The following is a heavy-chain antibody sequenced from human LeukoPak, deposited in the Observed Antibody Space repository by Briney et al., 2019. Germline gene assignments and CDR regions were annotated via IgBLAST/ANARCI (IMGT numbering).Heavy chain of an antibody. CDR3: ARSQPHYYGSGSYYNVPYYFDY. CDR2: ISSSSTTI. D-gene: IGHD3-10*01. CDR1: GFIFSDFY. Sequence: GGSLRLSCAASGFIFSDFYISWIRQAPGKGLEWVSYISSSSTTIYYADSVKGRFTISRDNAKNSLYLQMNSLRAEDTAVYYCARSQPHYYGSGSYYNVPYYFDYWGQGTLVTVSS. V-gene: IGHV3-11*04. J-gene: IGHJ4*02.